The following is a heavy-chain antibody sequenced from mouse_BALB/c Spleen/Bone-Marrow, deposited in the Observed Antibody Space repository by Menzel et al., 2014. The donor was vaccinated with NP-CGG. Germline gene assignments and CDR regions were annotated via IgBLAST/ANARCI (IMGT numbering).Heavy chain of an antibody. CDR1: GYTFTSSW. CDR3: ANYYA. V-gene: IGHV1S130*01. J-gene: IGHJ4*01. CDR2: IHPNSGNT. Sequence: VQLQQSGSVLVRPGASVKLSCKASGYTFTSSWMHWAKQRPGQGLEWIGEIHPNSGNTNYNEKFKGKATLTVDTSSSTAYVDLSSLTSEDSAVYYCANYYA.